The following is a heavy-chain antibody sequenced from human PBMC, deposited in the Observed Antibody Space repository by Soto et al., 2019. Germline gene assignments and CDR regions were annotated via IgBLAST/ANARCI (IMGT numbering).Heavy chain of an antibody. J-gene: IGHJ4*02. CDR1: GGSISSGGYY. V-gene: IGHV4-61*08. Sequence: SETLSLTCTVSGGSISSGGYYWSWIRQPPGKGLEWIGYIYYSGSTNYNPSLKSRVTISVDTSKNQFSLKLSSVTAADTAVYYCASYSSGWYDVSYWGQGTLVTVSS. CDR3: ASYSSGWYDVSY. CDR2: IYYSGST. D-gene: IGHD6-19*01.